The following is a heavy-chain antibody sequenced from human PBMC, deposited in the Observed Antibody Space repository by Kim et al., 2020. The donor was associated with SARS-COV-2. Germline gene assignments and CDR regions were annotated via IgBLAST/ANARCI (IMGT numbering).Heavy chain of an antibody. V-gene: IGHV3-20*04. Sequence: GGSLRLSCAASGFTFDDYGMSWVRQAPGKGLEWVSGINWNGGSTGFADSVKGRFTISRDNAKNSLYLQMNSLRAEDTALYYCARDSENIAVAGSFDYWGQGTLVTVSS. CDR1: GFTFDDYG. CDR3: ARDSENIAVAGSFDY. J-gene: IGHJ4*02. D-gene: IGHD6-19*01. CDR2: INWNGGST.